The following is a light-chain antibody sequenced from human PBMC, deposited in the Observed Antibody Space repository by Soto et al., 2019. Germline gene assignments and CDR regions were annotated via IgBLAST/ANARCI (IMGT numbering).Light chain of an antibody. Sequence: EIVLTQSPGTLSLSPGERATLSCRASQSVTSSYLAWYQRKPGQAPRLLIFAASTRATGIPDRFSGSGSGTDFTLTISRLEPEDFALYYGQQYGSTPPPFGQGTKVEIK. CDR3: QQYGSTPPP. J-gene: IGKJ2*01. CDR1: QSVTSSY. V-gene: IGKV3-20*01. CDR2: AAS.